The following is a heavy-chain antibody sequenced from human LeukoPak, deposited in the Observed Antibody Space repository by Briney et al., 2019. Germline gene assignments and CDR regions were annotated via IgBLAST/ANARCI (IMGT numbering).Heavy chain of an antibody. CDR1: GGSISSSSYY. Sequence: SETLSLTCTVSGGSISSSSYYWGWIRQPPGKGLEWIGSIYYSGSTYYNPSLKSRVTISVDTSKNQFSLKLSSVTAADTAVYYCARSTYYYDPWAPFDYWGQGTLVTVSS. J-gene: IGHJ4*02. V-gene: IGHV4-39*07. CDR3: ARSTYYYDPWAPFDY. D-gene: IGHD3-22*01. CDR2: IYYSGST.